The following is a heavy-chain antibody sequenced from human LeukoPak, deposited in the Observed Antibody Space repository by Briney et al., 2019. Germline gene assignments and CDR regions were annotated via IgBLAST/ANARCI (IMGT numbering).Heavy chain of an antibody. Sequence: PGGSLRLSCVASGLTFRNCGMTWVRQAPGKGLEWVSTISGSDDGTYYADSVKGRFTISRDNSKNTLYLQMNSLRAEDTAVYYCAKQYGSVVPAAIARPPDYWGQGTLVTVSS. V-gene: IGHV3-23*01. CDR3: AKQYGSVVPAAIARPPDY. J-gene: IGHJ4*02. CDR2: ISGSDDGT. D-gene: IGHD2-2*02. CDR1: GLTFRNCG.